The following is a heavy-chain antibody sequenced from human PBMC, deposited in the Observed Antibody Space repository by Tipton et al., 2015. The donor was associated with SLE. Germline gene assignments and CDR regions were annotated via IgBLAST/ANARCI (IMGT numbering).Heavy chain of an antibody. CDR1: GFTFDDYA. Sequence: SLRLSCEASGFTFDDYAMHWVRQVPGKGLEWVAGVSWNSGRTSYADSVMGRFTLSRDNAKNSLYLQMNSLRDEDTALYYCAGDSSGYYLRNVFDFWGQGTMVTVSS. CDR3: AGDSSGYYLRNVFDF. CDR2: VSWNSGRT. D-gene: IGHD3-22*01. V-gene: IGHV3-9*01. J-gene: IGHJ3*01.